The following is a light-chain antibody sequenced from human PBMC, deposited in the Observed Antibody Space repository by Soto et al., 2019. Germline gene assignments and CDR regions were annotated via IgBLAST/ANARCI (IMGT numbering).Light chain of an antibody. J-gene: IGKJ1*01. Sequence: EIVLTQSPGTLSLSPGEGATLSCRASQTISNNYLAWYQHKPGQAPRLLIYAASTRATGIPDRFSGRGSGADFTLTVNRLEPEDCAVYYCQQYGTSPRTFGQGTKVEI. CDR3: QQYGTSPRT. CDR1: QTISNNY. V-gene: IGKV3-20*01. CDR2: AAS.